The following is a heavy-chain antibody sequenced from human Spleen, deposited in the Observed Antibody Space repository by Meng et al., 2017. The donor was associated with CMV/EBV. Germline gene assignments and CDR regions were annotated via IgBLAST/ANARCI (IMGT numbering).Heavy chain of an antibody. CDR1: GGSISSSSYY. D-gene: IGHD4-17*01. CDR2: IYYSGST. Sequence: QLQSQGAGPGLGKASGTLSPTCTAPGGSISSSSYYWGWIRQPPGKGLEWIGSIYYSGSTYYNPSLKSRVTISVDTSKNQFSLKLSSVTAADTAVYYCAKGLRPYGPFDYWGQGTLVTVSS. V-gene: IGHV4-39*07. CDR3: AKGLRPYGPFDY. J-gene: IGHJ4*02.